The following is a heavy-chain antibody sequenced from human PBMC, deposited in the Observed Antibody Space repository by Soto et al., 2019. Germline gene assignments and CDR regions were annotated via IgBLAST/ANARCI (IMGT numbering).Heavy chain of an antibody. CDR1: GGSISSGGYS. D-gene: IGHD6-13*01. J-gene: IGHJ4*02. Sequence: QLQLQESGSGLVKPSQTLSLTCAVSGGSISSGGYSWSWIRQPPGKGLEWIGYIYHSGSTYYNPSLKSRVTISVERSKNQFSPKLSSVTAADTAVYYCASSHAGAHITAAVHWGQGTLVTVSS. V-gene: IGHV4-30-2*01. CDR2: IYHSGST. CDR3: ASSHAGAHITAAVH.